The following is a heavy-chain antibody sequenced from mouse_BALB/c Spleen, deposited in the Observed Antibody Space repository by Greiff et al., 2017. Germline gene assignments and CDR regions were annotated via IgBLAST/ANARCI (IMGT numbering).Heavy chain of an antibody. CDR1: GYTFTSYY. Sequence: VQLQQSGPELVKPGASVKMSCKASGYTFTSYYIHWVKQRPGQGLEWIGWIYPGDGTTKYNEKFKGKTTLTADKSSSTAYMLLSSLTSEDSAIYVYARGYDGNYEDAMDDWGQGTSVTVSA. CDR3: ARGYDGNYEDAMDD. CDR2: IYPGDGTT. J-gene: IGHJ4*01. V-gene: IGHV1S56*01. D-gene: IGHD2-3*01.